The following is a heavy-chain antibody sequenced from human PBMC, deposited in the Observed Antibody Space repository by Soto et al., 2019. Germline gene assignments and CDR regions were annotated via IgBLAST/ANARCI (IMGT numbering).Heavy chain of an antibody. V-gene: IGHV3-23*01. CDR3: AKWAMIAGAHRPLGY. CDR2: ISGSGGST. CDR1: GFTFSSYA. J-gene: IGHJ4*02. Sequence: PVGSLRLSCAASGFTFSSYAMSWVRQAPGKGLEWVSAISGSGGSTYYADSVKGRFTISRDNSKNTLYLQMNSLRAEDTAVYYCAKWAMIAGAHRPLGYWGQGTLLTVSS. D-gene: IGHD3-22*01.